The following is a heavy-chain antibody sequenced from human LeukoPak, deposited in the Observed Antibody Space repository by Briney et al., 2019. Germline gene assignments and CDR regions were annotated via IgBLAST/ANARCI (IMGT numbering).Heavy chain of an antibody. CDR3: ARGLRYVTFDY. CDR2: ISSSSTYI. CDR1: GFTFSNHS. J-gene: IGHJ4*02. Sequence: GGSLRLSCAASGFTFSNHSMNWVRQAPGKGLEWVSSISSSSTYIYYADSVKGRFTISRDNAKNSLCLQMNSLRAEDTAVYYCARGLRYVTFDYWGQGTLVTVSS. V-gene: IGHV3-21*01. D-gene: IGHD3-16*01.